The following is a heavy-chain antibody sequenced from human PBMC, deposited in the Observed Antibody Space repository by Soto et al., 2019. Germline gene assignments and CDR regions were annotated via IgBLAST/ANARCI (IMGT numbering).Heavy chain of an antibody. V-gene: IGHV4-39*01. CDR3: ARLRRDGYNDAFDI. J-gene: IGHJ3*02. Sequence: SETLSLTCTVSGGSISSSSYYWGWIRQPPGKGLEWIGSIYYSGSTYYNPSLKSRITISVDTSKNQFSLKMSSVTAADTAVYYCARLRRDGYNDAFDIWGQGTMVTVSS. CDR2: IYYSGST. CDR1: GGSISSSSYY. D-gene: IGHD5-12*01.